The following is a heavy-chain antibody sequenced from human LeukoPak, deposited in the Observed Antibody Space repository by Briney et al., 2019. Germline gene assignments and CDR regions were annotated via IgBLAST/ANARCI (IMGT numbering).Heavy chain of an antibody. CDR3: ARTSARFRGNWFDP. Sequence: GSSVKVSCKASGGTFGSYAISWVRQAPGQGLEWMGRIIPIFGTANYAQKFQGRVTITTDESTSTAYMELSSLRSEDTAVYYCARTSARFRGNWFDPWGQGTLVTVSS. V-gene: IGHV1-69*05. J-gene: IGHJ5*02. CDR1: GGTFGSYA. D-gene: IGHD3-3*01. CDR2: IIPIFGTA.